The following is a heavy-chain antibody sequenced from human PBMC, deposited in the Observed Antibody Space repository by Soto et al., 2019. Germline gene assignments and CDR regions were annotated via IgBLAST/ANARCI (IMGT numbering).Heavy chain of an antibody. V-gene: IGHV4-34*01. CDR3: EGGDF. J-gene: IGHJ4*02. Sequence: QLHLQQSGPGSLKPSETLSLTCAVSGGSFSGYFWSWFRHSPGRGLEWIGEIDESGKTYYNPTFKRRLTISVDTSKHQFSLRLTSVTAADTAVYYCEGGDFWGQGTQVTVSS. CDR2: IDESGKT. CDR1: GGSFSGYF.